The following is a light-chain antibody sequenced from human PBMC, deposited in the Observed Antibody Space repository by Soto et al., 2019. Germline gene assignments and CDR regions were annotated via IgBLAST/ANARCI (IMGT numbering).Light chain of an antibody. CDR3: QSYDSSLSGYV. Sequence: QSVLTQPPSVSGAPGQRVTISCTGSSSNIGANYDVHWYQHLPGTAPKLLIYTNDNRPSGVPDRFSGSKSGTSASLDITGLQAEDEADYYCQSYDSSLSGYVVGTGTKVTV. V-gene: IGLV1-40*01. CDR2: TND. J-gene: IGLJ1*01. CDR1: SSNIGANYD.